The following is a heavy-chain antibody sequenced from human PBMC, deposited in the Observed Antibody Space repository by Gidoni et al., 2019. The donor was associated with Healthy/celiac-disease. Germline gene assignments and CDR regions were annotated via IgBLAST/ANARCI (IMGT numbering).Heavy chain of an antibody. CDR1: GFTFGSYA. V-gene: IGHV3-23*01. CDR2: MRGSGGRT. Sequence: EVQLLESGGGWVQPGWSMGLSCAASGFTFGSYAMSWGRPAPGKGLEWVSAMRGSGGRTYYAGSVKGRFTISRDNSKNTLYLQMNSLRAEDTAVYYCAKGAAYRIAVAGTGDYWGQGTLVTVSS. J-gene: IGHJ4*02. D-gene: IGHD6-19*01. CDR3: AKGAAYRIAVAGTGDY.